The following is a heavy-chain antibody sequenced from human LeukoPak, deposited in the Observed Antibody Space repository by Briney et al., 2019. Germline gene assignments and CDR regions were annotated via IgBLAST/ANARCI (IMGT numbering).Heavy chain of an antibody. CDR3: ARGVAGTRNYFDY. D-gene: IGHD6-19*01. Sequence: PGGSLRLSCAASGFTFSSYGMHWVRQAPGKGLEWVAFIRYDGSNKYYADSVKGRFTISRDNSKNTLYLQMNSLRAEDTAVYYCARGVAGTRNYFDYWGQGTLVTVSS. J-gene: IGHJ4*02. CDR1: GFTFSSYG. V-gene: IGHV3-30*02. CDR2: IRYDGSNK.